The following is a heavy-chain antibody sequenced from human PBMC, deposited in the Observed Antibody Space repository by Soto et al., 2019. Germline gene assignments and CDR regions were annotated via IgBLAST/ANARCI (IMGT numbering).Heavy chain of an antibody. Sequence: ASVKVSCKASGYTFTSYGISWVRQAPGQGLEWMGWISAYNGNTNYAQKLQGRVTMTTDTSTSTAYMELRSLRSDDTAVYYCARDPYYYDSSGYPFYYYYGMDVWGQGTTVTVS. D-gene: IGHD3-22*01. V-gene: IGHV1-18*01. CDR2: ISAYNGNT. CDR1: GYTFTSYG. J-gene: IGHJ6*02. CDR3: ARDPYYYDSSGYPFYYYYGMDV.